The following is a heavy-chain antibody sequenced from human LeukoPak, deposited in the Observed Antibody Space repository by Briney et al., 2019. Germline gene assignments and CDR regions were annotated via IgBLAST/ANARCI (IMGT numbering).Heavy chain of an antibody. CDR2: IYPGDSDT. J-gene: IGHJ6*03. V-gene: IGHV5-51*01. CDR1: GYTFTGDW. D-gene: IGHD2-2*01. CDR3: ARPALYCSSTVCPPYMDV. Sequence: GESLKISCKASGYTFTGDWIGWVRQMPGKRQEWMGIIYPGDSDTKYNAPFQGQVTISADKSISTAYLQWGSLKASDTATYYCARPALYCSSTVCPPYMDVWGKGTTVTVSS.